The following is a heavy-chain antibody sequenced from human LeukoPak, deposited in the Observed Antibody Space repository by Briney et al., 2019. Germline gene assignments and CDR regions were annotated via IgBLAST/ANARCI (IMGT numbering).Heavy chain of an antibody. Sequence: SETLSLTCTVSGGSISSSSYYWGWIRQPPGKGLEWIGSIYYSGSTYYNPSLKSRVTISVDTSKNQFSLKLSSVTAADTAVYYCARDGGNPYYYDSSGYHYFDYWGQGTLVTVSS. CDR1: GGSISSSSYY. D-gene: IGHD3-22*01. CDR2: IYYSGST. J-gene: IGHJ4*02. V-gene: IGHV4-39*02. CDR3: ARDGGNPYYYDSSGYHYFDY.